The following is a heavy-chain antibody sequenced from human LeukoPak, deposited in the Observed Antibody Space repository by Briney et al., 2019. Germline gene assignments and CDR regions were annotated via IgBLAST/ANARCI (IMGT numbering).Heavy chain of an antibody. CDR2: INGDESST. D-gene: IGHD6-25*01. CDR1: AFIFNTYW. CDR3: ARDGGLDAFDI. V-gene: IGHV3-74*01. J-gene: IGHJ3*02. Sequence: GGSLRLSCAASAFIFNTYWMHWVRQVPGRGLEWVSRINGDESSTNYADSVKGRFTISRDNAKDTLYLHMNSLTAEDTAVYYCARDGGLDAFDIWGQGTMVTVSS.